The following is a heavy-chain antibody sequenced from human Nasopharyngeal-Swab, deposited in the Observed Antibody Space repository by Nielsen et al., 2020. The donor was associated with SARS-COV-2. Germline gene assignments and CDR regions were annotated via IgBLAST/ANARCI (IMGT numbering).Heavy chain of an antibody. J-gene: IGHJ1*01. V-gene: IGHV2-70*20. CDR1: GFSLSTSGMF. Sequence: SSPTLLERTQTPRLTGTFSGFSLSTSGMFVTWVHQPPGEVLEWVAVIDWGDDKYFSTSLKTKLSISKDTSINQVVLTMANMDPGDTVTYYCGRISPHDF. CDR3: GRISPHDF. CDR2: IDWGDDK.